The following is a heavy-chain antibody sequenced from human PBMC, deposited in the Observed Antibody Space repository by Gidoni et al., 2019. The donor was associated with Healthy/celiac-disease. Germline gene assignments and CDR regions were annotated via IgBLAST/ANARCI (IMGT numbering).Heavy chain of an antibody. CDR2: IITIFGTA. CDR1: GGTFSSYA. D-gene: IGHD1-26*01. CDR3: ARGGLVGATDYYYYGMDV. Sequence: QVQLVQSGAEVKKPGSSVKVSCKASGGTFSSYAISWVRQAPGQGLEWMGGIITIFGTANYAQKFQGRVTITADESTSTAYMELSSLRSEDTAVYYCARGGLVGATDYYYYGMDVWGQGTTVTVSS. J-gene: IGHJ6*02. V-gene: IGHV1-69*01.